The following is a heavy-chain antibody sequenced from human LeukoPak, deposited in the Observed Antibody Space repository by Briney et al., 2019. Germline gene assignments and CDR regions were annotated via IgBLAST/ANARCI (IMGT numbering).Heavy chain of an antibody. CDR2: ILSDGSKE. Sequence: GGSLRLSCAASGFTFSSYGMHWVRQAPGKGLEWVAVILSDGSKEFYTDSVKGRFTISRDNSKNTLYLQMNSLRAEDTAVYYCAKDLGGATGWGQGTLVTVSS. CDR1: GFTFSSYG. J-gene: IGHJ4*02. CDR3: AKDLGGATG. D-gene: IGHD1-26*01. V-gene: IGHV3-30*02.